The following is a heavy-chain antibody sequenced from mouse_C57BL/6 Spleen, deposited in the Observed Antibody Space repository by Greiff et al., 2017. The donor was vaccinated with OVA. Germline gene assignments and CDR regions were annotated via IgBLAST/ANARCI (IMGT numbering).Heavy chain of an antibody. CDR2: IDPSDSYT. CDR3: ARFYDWKAY. V-gene: IGHV1-50*01. Sequence: QVQLQQPGAELVKPGASVKLSCKASGYTFTSYWMQWVKQRPGQGLEWIGEIDPSDSYTNYNQKFKGKATLTVDTSSSTAYMQLSSLTSEDSAVYYCARFYDWKAYWGKGTLVTVSA. D-gene: IGHD2-4*01. CDR1: GYTFTSYW. J-gene: IGHJ3*01.